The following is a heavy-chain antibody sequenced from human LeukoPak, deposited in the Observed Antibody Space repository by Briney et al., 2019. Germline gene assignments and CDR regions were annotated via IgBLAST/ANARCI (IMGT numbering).Heavy chain of an antibody. CDR3: AREARGSGRDFDY. CDR1: GFSFSDFY. J-gene: IGHJ4*02. CDR2: IGTRGNPI. Sequence: PGGSLRLSCAASGFSFSDFYMSWIRQAPGMGLEWISYIGTRGNPIYYADSVKGRFTISRDDAKNSLYLQMNSLRDEDTAVYFCAREARGSGRDFDYWGQGILVTVSS. D-gene: IGHD1-26*01. V-gene: IGHV3-11*01.